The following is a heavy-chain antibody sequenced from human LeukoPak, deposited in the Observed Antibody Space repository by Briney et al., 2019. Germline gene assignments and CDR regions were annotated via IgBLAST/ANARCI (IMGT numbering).Heavy chain of an antibody. D-gene: IGHD6-25*01. V-gene: IGHV3-23*01. CDR2: ISGSGGST. Sequence: GGSLRLSCAASGFTFSSYAMSWVRQAPGKGLEWVSGISGSGGSTYYADSVKGRFTISRDNSKNTLYLQMNSLRAEDTAVYYCVKDQRGPLFDYWGQGTLVTVSS. CDR3: VKDQRGPLFDY. CDR1: GFTFSSYA. J-gene: IGHJ4*02.